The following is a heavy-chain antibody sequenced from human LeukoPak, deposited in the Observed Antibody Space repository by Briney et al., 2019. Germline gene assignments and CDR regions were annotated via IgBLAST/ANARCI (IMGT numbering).Heavy chain of an antibody. V-gene: IGHV4-4*07. CDR2: IYSSGIT. J-gene: IGHJ4*02. Sequence: SETLSLTCTVSGGSMSNYYWSWIRQPAGKGLEWIGRIYSSGITNYNLSLTSRVTISIDKSNQFSLKLTSVTAADTAVYYCARERVGYATGGRGLRFDHWGQGRLVTVSS. CDR1: GGSMSNYY. CDR3: ARERVGYATGGRGLRFDH. D-gene: IGHD2-8*02.